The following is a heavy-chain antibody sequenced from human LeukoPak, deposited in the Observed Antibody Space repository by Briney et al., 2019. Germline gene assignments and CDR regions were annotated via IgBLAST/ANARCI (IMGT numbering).Heavy chain of an antibody. CDR3: AKVIDTTPDY. V-gene: IGHV3-23*01. D-gene: IGHD1-1*01. J-gene: IGHJ4*02. Sequence: GGSLRLSCAASGFTFSDSWMTWVRQAPGKGLEWVSAISGSGGSTYYADSVKGRFTISRDNSKNTLYLQMNSLRAEDTAVYYCAKVIDTTPDYWGQGTLVTVSS. CDR2: ISGSGGST. CDR1: GFTFSDSW.